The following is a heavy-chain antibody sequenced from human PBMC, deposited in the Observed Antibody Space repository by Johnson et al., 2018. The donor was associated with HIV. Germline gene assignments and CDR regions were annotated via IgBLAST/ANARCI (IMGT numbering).Heavy chain of an antibody. V-gene: IGHV3-30*02. CDR3: TTNSPFDI. D-gene: IGHD1-1*01. CDR1: GFTFSSYA. CDR2: IRYDGSNK. J-gene: IGHJ3*02. Sequence: QVKLVESGGGLVQPGGSLRLSCAASGFTFSSYAMSWVRQAPGKGLEWVAFIRYDGSNKYYADSVKGRFTISRDNSKNTLYLQMNSLRAEDTAVYYCTTNSPFDIWGQGTMVTVSS.